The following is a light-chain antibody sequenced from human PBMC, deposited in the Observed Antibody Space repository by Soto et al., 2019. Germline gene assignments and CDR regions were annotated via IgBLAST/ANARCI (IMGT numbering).Light chain of an antibody. V-gene: IGKV1-39*01. CDR1: QTISTY. CDR2: GAS. Sequence: DIQMTQSPSSLSASVGDRVTITCRARQTISTYLNWYQHKPGTAPKLLIYGASSLQSGVPSRFSGIGSGTDFTLTINSLQPEDFATYYCQHSFSNPYTFGQGTKLEI. J-gene: IGKJ2*01. CDR3: QHSFSNPYT.